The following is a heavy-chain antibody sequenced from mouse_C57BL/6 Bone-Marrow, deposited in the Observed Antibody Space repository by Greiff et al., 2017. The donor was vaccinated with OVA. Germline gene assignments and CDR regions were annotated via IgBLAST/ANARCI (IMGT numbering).Heavy chain of an antibody. CDR1: GFNIKDDY. CDR2: IDPENGDT. V-gene: IGHV14-4*01. D-gene: IGHD2-2*01. CDR3: TTPFYGYDGFAY. J-gene: IGHJ3*01. Sequence: EVKLQESGAELVRPGASVKLSCTASGFNIKDDYMHWVKQRPEQGLEWIGWIDPENGDTEYASKFQGKATITADTSSNTAYLQLSSLTSEDTAVYYCTTPFYGYDGFAYWGQGTLVTVSA.